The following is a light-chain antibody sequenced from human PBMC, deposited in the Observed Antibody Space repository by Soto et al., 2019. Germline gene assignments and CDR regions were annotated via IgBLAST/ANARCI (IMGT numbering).Light chain of an antibody. CDR1: QTISIW. J-gene: IGKJ4*01. V-gene: IGKV1-5*03. CDR2: QAS. Sequence: DIQMAQSPSTLSANGGDRVSITCRASQTISIWLAWYQQKPGKAPNLLIYQASTLETGVPSRFSGSGSGTEFTLTISGLQPDDFATYYCQQYDNYPLTFGGGTKVDIK. CDR3: QQYDNYPLT.